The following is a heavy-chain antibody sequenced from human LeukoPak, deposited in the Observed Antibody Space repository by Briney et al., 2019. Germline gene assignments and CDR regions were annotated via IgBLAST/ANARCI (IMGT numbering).Heavy chain of an antibody. CDR2: IYHSGST. V-gene: IGHV4-38-2*01. J-gene: IGHJ4*02. D-gene: IGHD2-2*01. CDR3: ARNRTSSYFDY. CDR1: GDSFSSGYY. Sequence: SETLSLTCAVSGDSFSSGYYWGWIRQPLGKGLEWIGSIYHSGSTHYNPSLRSRVTMSVDTAKNQFSLKLSSVTAADTAVYYCARNRTSSYFDYWGQGTLVTVSS.